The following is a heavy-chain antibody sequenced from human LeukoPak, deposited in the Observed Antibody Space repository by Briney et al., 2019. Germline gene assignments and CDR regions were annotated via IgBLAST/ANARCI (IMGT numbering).Heavy chain of an antibody. J-gene: IGHJ4*02. CDR2: ISGSGVST. Sequence: GGSLRLSCASSVFTFSSYAMSWVRQAPGKGLEWVSAISGSGVSTYYADSVKGRFTISRDNSKHTLYLQMNTLRAEDTAVYYCAKELLRYFDWGQGTLVTVSS. CDR3: AKELLRYFD. D-gene: IGHD3-9*01. V-gene: IGHV3-23*01. CDR1: VFTFSSYA.